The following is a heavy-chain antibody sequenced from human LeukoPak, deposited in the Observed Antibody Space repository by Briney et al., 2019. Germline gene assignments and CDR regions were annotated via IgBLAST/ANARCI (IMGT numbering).Heavy chain of an antibody. CDR3: AKRGYSPYGMDV. V-gene: IGHV3-33*06. D-gene: IGHD5-18*01. CDR2: IWYDGSNK. CDR1: GFTFSSYG. Sequence: GGSLRLSCAASGFTFSSYGMHWVRQAPGKWLEWVAVIWYDGSNKYYVDSVKGRFTISRDNSKNTLYLQMNSLRAEDTALYYCAKRGYSPYGMDVWGQGTTVTVSS. J-gene: IGHJ6*02.